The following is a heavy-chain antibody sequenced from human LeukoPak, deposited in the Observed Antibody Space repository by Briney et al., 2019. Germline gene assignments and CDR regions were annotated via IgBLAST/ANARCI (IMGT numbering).Heavy chain of an antibody. V-gene: IGHV1-2*06. J-gene: IGHJ4*02. Sequence: ASVKVSCKASGYTFTGYYMHWVRQAPGQGLEWMGRINPNSGGTNYAQKFQGRVTMTRDTSISTAYMELSRLRSDDTAVYYCARVTYYYDSSGYQDYWGQGTLVTVSS. D-gene: IGHD3-22*01. CDR3: ARVTYYYDSSGYQDY. CDR2: INPNSGGT. CDR1: GYTFTGYY.